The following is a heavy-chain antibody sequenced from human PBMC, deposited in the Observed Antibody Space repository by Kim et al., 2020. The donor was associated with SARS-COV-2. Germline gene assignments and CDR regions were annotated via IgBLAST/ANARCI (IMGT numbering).Heavy chain of an antibody. CDR2: INHSGST. V-gene: IGHV4-34*01. J-gene: IGHJ3*02. CDR1: GGSFSGYY. Sequence: SETLSLTCAVYGGSFSGYYWSWIRQPPGKGLEWIGEINHSGSTNYNPSLKSRVTISVDTSKNQFSLKLSSVTAADTAVYYCARLKNAKLPWFGEKKRYDAFDIWGQGTMVTVSS. D-gene: IGHD3-10*01. CDR3: ARLKNAKLPWFGEKKRYDAFDI.